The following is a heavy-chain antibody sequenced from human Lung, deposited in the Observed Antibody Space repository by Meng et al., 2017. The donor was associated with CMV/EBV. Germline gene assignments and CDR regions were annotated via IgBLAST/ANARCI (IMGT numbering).Heavy chain of an antibody. CDR1: GFTFSNST. CDR2: IRSKAFGGTT. J-gene: IGHJ5*02. D-gene: IGHD4-17*01. V-gene: IGHV3-49*04. CDR3: AKNPVDYADP. Sequence: LSLTCTASGFTFSNSTMSWVRQAPGKGLEWVGFIRSKAFGGTTEYAASVKGRFTISRDDSKGIACLQMNSLRAEDTALYYCAKNPVDYADPWGQGTLVTVSS.